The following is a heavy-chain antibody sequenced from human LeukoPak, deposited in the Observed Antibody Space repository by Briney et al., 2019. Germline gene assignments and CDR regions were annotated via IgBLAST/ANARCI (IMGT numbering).Heavy chain of an antibody. CDR3: ARMSNYYDASGYYQFLDY. CDR1: GGSISNYY. D-gene: IGHD3-22*01. J-gene: IGHJ4*02. V-gene: IGHV4-4*07. Sequence: PSETLSLTCTVSGGSISNYYWSWIWQPARKGLGWVGRIYASGSTNYNPSLQSRVTISVDRSKTQFSLKLSSVTAADTAMYYCARMSNYYDASGYYQFLDYWGQGTLVTVSS. CDR2: IYASGST.